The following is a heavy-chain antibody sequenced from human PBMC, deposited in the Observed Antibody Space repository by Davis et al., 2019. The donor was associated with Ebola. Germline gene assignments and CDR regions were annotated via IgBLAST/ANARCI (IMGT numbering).Heavy chain of an antibody. CDR2: IRQDGSQK. CDR3: ARDVDYYDGTTNYDAFDV. Sequence: GESLKISCTASGFTLSTFWMTWVRQAPGKGLEWVANIRQDGSQKYYVDSVKGRFTISRDNAKNSLYLQMNSLRAEDAAVYCCARDVDYYDGTTNYDAFDVWGQGTMVTVSS. J-gene: IGHJ3*01. V-gene: IGHV3-7*03. D-gene: IGHD3-22*01. CDR1: GFTLSTFW.